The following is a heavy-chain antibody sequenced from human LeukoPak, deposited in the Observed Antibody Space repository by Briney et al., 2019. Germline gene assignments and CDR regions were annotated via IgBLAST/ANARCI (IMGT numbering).Heavy chain of an antibody. CDR3: ARGDYGGNPFDY. CDR2: IYYSGST. Sequence: SETLSLTCTVSGGSISSGGYYWSWIRQHPGKGLEWIGYIYYSGSTYYNPSLKSRVTISVDTSKDQFSLKLSSVTAADTAVYYCARGDYGGNPFDYWGQGTLVTVSS. V-gene: IGHV4-31*03. CDR1: GGSISSGGYY. D-gene: IGHD4-23*01. J-gene: IGHJ4*02.